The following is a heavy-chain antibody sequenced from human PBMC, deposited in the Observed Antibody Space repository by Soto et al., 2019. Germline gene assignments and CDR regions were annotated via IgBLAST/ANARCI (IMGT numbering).Heavy chain of an antibody. CDR1: GYGFTTYW. CDR3: ARITSYYDSTGNNHSFYYGLGV. V-gene: IGHV5-51*01. CDR2: IYPGDSDT. D-gene: IGHD3-22*01. J-gene: IGHJ6*01. Sequence: GESLKISCKGSGYGFTTYWIGWARQMSGKGLEWMGIIYPGDSDTRYSPSFRGQVTISVDKSISTAYLQWSSLRASDTAIYYCARITSYYDSTGNNHSFYYGLGVWGQGTTVTVSS.